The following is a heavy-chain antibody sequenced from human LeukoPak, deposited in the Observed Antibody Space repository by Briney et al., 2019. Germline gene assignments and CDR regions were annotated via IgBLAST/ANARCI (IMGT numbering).Heavy chain of an antibody. J-gene: IGHJ5*02. CDR3: ARGPNNHYYHP. V-gene: IGHV4-39*07. Sequence: SETLSLTCTVSGGSISSSSYYWGWIRQPPGKGLEWIGSIYYSGSTYYNPSLKSRVTISVDTSKNQFSLKLSSVTAADTAVYYCARGPNNHYYHPWGQGTLVTVSS. CDR2: IYYSGST. CDR1: GGSISSSSYY. D-gene: IGHD1-14*01.